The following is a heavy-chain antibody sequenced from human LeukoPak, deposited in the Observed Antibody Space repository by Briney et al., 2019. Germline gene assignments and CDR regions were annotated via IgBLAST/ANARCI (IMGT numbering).Heavy chain of an antibody. CDR3: ARVLATVTTMLDY. D-gene: IGHD4-17*01. CDR2: ISSSGSTI. V-gene: IGHV3-11*01. CDR1: GFTFSDYY. Sequence: GSLRLSCAASGFTFSDYYMSWIRQAPGKGLEWVSYISSSGSTIYYADSVKGRFTISRDNAKNSLYLQMNSLRAEDTAVYYCARVLATVTTMLDYWGQGTLVTVSS. J-gene: IGHJ4*02.